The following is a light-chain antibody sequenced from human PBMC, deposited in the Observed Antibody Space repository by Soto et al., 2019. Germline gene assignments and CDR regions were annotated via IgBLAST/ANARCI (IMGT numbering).Light chain of an antibody. V-gene: IGKV3-15*01. CDR3: QQYSTRPLT. J-gene: IGKJ4*01. Sequence: EVVMTQSPATLSVSPGERATLSCRASQSVSSTLAWYQQKPGQAPRLLIYGASTRATGIPARFSGSGSGTEFTLSISSLQSEDFAVYYCQQYSTRPLTFGGGTKVEIK. CDR2: GAS. CDR1: QSVSST.